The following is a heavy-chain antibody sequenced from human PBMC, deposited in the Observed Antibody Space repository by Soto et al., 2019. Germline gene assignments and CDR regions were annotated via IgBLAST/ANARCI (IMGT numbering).Heavy chain of an antibody. D-gene: IGHD3-22*01. CDR3: ARGPVSSGYYPVQFDY. J-gene: IGHJ4*02. V-gene: IGHV1-2*04. CDR1: GYTFTGYY. Sequence: QVQLVQSGAEVKKPGASVKVSCKASGYTFTGYYMHWVRQAPGQGLEWMGWINPNSGGTNYAQKFQGWVTMTRDTSISTTYMELSRLRSDDTAVYYCARGPVSSGYYPVQFDYWGQGTLVTVSS. CDR2: INPNSGGT.